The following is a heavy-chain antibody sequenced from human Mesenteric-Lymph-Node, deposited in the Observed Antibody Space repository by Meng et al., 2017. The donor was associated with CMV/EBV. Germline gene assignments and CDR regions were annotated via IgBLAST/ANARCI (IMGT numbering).Heavy chain of an antibody. J-gene: IGHJ4*02. V-gene: IGHV3-74*01. D-gene: IGHD3-22*01. Sequence: GESLKISCSASGFTFSSYWMHWVRQAPGKGLGWVSRINSDGSSTSYSDSVKGRFTISRDNAKNTLYMQMNSLRDEDTAVYYCARDAYDYDSSGYCYFDYWGQGTLVTVSS. CDR2: INSDGSST. CDR3: ARDAYDYDSSGYCYFDY. CDR1: GFTFSSYW.